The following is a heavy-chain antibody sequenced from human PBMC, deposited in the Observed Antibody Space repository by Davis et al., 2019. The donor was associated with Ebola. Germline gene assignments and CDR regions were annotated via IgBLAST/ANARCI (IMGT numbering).Heavy chain of an antibody. CDR3: AGEGIVATIIGY. D-gene: IGHD5-12*01. CDR2: IYYSGST. CDR1: GGSISSYY. Sequence: SETLSLTCTVSGGSISSYYWSWIRQPPGKGLEWIGSIYYSGSTYYNPSLKSRVTISVDTSKNQFSLKLSSVTAADTAVYYCAGEGIVATIIGYWGQGTLVTVSS. V-gene: IGHV4-59*05. J-gene: IGHJ4*02.